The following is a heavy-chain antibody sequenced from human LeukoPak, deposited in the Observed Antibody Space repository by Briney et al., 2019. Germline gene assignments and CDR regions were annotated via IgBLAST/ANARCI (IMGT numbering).Heavy chain of an antibody. V-gene: IGHV3-48*01. CDR3: AGYCSSTSCRNIDY. CDR2: ISVGSNNI. Sequence: GGSLRLSCAASGFTFSSYAMSWVRQAPGKGLEWVSYISVGSNNIYYADSVKGRFTISRDDANNALYLQMNSLRAEDTAVYYCAGYCSSTSCRNIDYWGQGTLVTVSS. CDR1: GFTFSSYA. J-gene: IGHJ4*02. D-gene: IGHD2-2*01.